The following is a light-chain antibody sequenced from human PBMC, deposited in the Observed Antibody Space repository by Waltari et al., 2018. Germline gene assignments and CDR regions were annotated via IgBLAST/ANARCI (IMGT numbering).Light chain of an antibody. Sequence: DIVMTQSPDSLAVHLGERLTINSKSSQSVLFSSNSNNYLAWYQQKSGQPPKLLIYWASTRESGVPDRFSGSGSGTHFTLTISSLQAEDVAVYYCQQYYSTPWTFGQGTKVEIK. CDR2: WAS. V-gene: IGKV4-1*01. CDR1: QSVLFSSNSNNY. J-gene: IGKJ1*01. CDR3: QQYYSTPWT.